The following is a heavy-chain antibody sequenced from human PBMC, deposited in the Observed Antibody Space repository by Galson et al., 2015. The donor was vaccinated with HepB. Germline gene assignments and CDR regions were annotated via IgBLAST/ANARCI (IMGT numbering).Heavy chain of an antibody. CDR2: IYRSYSDT. CDR3: ARGDFDGLDC. CDR1: GYSFTHYL. D-gene: IGHD3-9*01. Sequence: HSGPELKYPSASPTISCKGSGYSFTHYLTAWVPQMRETVLEWIVLIYRSYSDTTYSSSFQGQVCISADKSTRTAYLQWSSLKASDGGMYYCARGDFDGLDCWGQGTLVTVSS. V-gene: IGHV5-51*01. J-gene: IGHJ4*02.